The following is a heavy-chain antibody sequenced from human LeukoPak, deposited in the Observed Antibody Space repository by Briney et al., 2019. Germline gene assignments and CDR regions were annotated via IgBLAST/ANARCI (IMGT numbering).Heavy chain of an antibody. J-gene: IGHJ4*02. CDR2: IIPILGIA. CDR1: GGTFSSYA. D-gene: IGHD3-10*01. V-gene: IGHV1-69*04. Sequence: ASVKVSCKASGGTFSSYAISWVRQAPGQGLEWMGRIIPILGIANYAQKFQGRVTITADKSTSTAYMELSSLRSEDTAVYYCARVTGSGSYPFDYWGQGTLVTVSS. CDR3: ARVTGSGSYPFDY.